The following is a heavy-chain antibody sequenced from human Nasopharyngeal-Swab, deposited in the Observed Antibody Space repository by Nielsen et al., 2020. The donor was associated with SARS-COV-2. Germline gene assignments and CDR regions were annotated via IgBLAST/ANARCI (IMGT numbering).Heavy chain of an antibody. CDR2: INHSGST. J-gene: IGHJ6*02. D-gene: IGHD3-10*01. CDR3: ARDHFIPQRQGGLYRYYYYAMDV. V-gene: IGHV4-61*01. Sequence: SETLSLTCTVSGGSVSSGSYYWSWIRQPPGKGLEWIGEINHSGSTNYNPSLKSRVTISVDTSKNQFSLKLSSVTAADTAVYYCARDHFIPQRQGGLYRYYYYAMDVWGQGTTVTVSS. CDR1: GGSVSSGSYY.